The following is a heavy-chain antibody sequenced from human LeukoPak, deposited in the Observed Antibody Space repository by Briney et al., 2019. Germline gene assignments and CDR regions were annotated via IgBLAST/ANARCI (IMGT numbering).Heavy chain of an antibody. CDR3: AMWPYGSGSYWEGIDY. D-gene: IGHD3-10*01. CDR1: GFTFSSYW. CDR2: INSDGRRT. Sequence: GGSLRLSCAASGFTFSSYWMHWVRQVPGRGLLWVSHINSDGRRTNSADSVKGRFTISRDNSKNTLYLQMNSLSAEDTAIYYCAMWPYGSGSYWEGIDYWGQGNLVTVSS. J-gene: IGHJ4*02. V-gene: IGHV3-74*01.